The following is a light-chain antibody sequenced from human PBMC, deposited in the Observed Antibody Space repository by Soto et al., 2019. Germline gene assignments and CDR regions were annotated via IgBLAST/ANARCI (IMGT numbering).Light chain of an antibody. J-gene: IGKJ1*01. Sequence: DIVMTQSPDSLAVSLGERATINCRSSKSVLYSSNNKNYLAWYQQKPGQPPKLLIYWASTRESGVPDRFSGSASGTDFTLIISSLQADDVAVYYCQQYYSAPWTFGQGTKVEIK. V-gene: IGKV4-1*01. CDR1: KSVLYSSNNKNY. CDR3: QQYYSAPWT. CDR2: WAS.